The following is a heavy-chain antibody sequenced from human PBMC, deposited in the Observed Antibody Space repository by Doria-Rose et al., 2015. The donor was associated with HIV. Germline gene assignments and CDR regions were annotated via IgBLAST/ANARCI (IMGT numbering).Heavy chain of an antibody. CDR3: AKAPIIGPKYYFYMDV. CDR1: GFSFESYA. V-gene: IGHV3-9*01. CDR2: ISWYSGAK. D-gene: IGHD3-3*01. J-gene: IGHJ6*03. Sequence: VQLVQSGGGLVQPGRSLRLSCVGSGFSFESYAMHWVRLAPGKGLEWVAGISWYSGAKCTADSVEVRFTISRDNAKKSVYLEMRSLRPEDTAFYYCAKAPIIGPKYYFYMDVWGKGTTVTVSS.